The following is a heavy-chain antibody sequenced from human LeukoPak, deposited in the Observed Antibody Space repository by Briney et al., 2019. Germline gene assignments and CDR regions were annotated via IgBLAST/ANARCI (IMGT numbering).Heavy chain of an antibody. Sequence: ASVKVSCKASGYTFTSYGISWVRQAPGQGLEWMGWISTYNGNTNYAQNLQGRVTMTRDTSISTAYMELSRLRSDDTAVYYCARAVDYDILTGYYPVGYWGQGTLVTVSS. CDR2: ISTYNGNT. CDR3: ARAVDYDILTGYYPVGY. J-gene: IGHJ4*02. CDR1: GYTFTSYG. D-gene: IGHD3-9*01. V-gene: IGHV1-18*01.